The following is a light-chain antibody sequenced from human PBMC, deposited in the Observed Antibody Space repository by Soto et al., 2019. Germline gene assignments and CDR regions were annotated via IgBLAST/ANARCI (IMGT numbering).Light chain of an antibody. CDR3: QQYGSSPPEPYT. CDR1: QSVSSSY. Sequence: EIVLTQSPGTLSLSPGERATLSCRASQSVSSSYLAWYQQKPGQAPRLLIYGASSRATGIPDRFSGSGSGTDFTLTISRLEPEDFAVYYCQQYGSSPPEPYTFGQGTKLEIK. CDR2: GAS. J-gene: IGKJ2*01. V-gene: IGKV3-20*01.